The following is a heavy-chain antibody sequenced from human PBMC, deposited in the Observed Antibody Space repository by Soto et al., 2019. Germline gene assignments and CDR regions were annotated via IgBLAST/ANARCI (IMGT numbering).Heavy chain of an antibody. CDR2: IYYSGST. D-gene: IGHD3-22*01. Sequence: SETLSLTCTVSGGSISSYYWSWIRQPPGKGLEWIGYIYYSGSTNYNPSLKSRVTISVDTSKNQFSLKLSSVTAADTAVYYCARGFYYYDSSGYPDAFDIWGQATMVTVSS. CDR1: GGSISSYY. J-gene: IGHJ3*02. V-gene: IGHV4-59*01. CDR3: ARGFYYYDSSGYPDAFDI.